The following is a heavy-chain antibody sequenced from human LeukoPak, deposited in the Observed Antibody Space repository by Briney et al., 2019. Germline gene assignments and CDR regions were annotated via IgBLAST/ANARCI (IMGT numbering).Heavy chain of an antibody. CDR3: ARKGSWQRPEDF. CDR1: GYRFKYYW. Sequence: GESLKISCQASGYRFKYYWIAWVRQKAGKGLEWMGGLYPDDSDTRYSPSFRGQVTISADKSISIAYLQWSNLEASDTAVYYCARKGSWQRPEDFWGQGTLVTVSP. V-gene: IGHV5-51*01. J-gene: IGHJ4*02. D-gene: IGHD3-10*01. CDR2: LYPDDSDT.